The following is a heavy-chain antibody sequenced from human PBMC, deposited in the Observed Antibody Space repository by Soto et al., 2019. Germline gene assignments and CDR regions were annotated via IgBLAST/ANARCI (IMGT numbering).Heavy chain of an antibody. CDR2: IIPIFGTA. D-gene: IGHD5-18*01. CDR1: GGTFSSYA. CDR3: ARVQDVDTAMDDDY. Sequence: SVKVSCKASGGTFSSYAISWVRQAPGQGLEWMGGIIPIFGTANYAQKFQGRVTITADESTSTVYMELSSLRSEDTAVYYCARVQDVDTAMDDDYWGQGTLVTVSS. V-gene: IGHV1-69*13. J-gene: IGHJ4*02.